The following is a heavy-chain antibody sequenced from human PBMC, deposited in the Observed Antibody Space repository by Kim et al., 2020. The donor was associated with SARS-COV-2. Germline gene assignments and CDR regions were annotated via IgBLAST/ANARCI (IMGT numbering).Heavy chain of an antibody. CDR2: SSSSTI. D-gene: IGHD2-15*01. J-gene: IGHJ4*02. Sequence: SSSSTIYYADSVKGRFTISRDNAKNSLYLQMNSLRDEDTAVYYCARGIDYWGQGTLVTVSS. CDR3: ARGIDY. V-gene: IGHV3-48*02.